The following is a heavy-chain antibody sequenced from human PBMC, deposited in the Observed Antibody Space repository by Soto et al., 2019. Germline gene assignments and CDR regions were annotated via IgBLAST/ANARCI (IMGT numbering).Heavy chain of an antibody. Sequence: SVKVSCKASGGTFSSYAISWVRQAPGQGLEWMGGIIPIFGTANYAQRFQGRVTITADKSTSTAYMELSSLRSEDTAVYYCARDGRRIVGATHDGMDVWGQGTTVTVSS. CDR2: IIPIFGTA. CDR3: ARDGRRIVGATHDGMDV. CDR1: GGTFSSYA. D-gene: IGHD1-26*01. V-gene: IGHV1-69*06. J-gene: IGHJ6*02.